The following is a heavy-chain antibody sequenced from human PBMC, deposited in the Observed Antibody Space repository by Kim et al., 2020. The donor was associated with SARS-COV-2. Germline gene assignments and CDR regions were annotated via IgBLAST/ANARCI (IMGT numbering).Heavy chain of an antibody. CDR2: GSST. D-gene: IGHD2-15*01. J-gene: IGHJ4*02. Sequence: GSSTNYADSVKGRFTISRDNAKNTLYLQMNSLRVEDTAVYYCARVRYCDYWGQGTLLTVSS. V-gene: IGHV3-74*01. CDR3: ARVRYCDY.